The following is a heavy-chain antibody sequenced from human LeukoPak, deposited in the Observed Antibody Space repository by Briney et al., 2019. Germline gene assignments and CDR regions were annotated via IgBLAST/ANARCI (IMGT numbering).Heavy chain of an antibody. CDR3: ARHLKPNYYDGREENWFDP. CDR1: GGFISSSSYY. CDR2: IYYSGST. J-gene: IGHJ5*02. V-gene: IGHV4-39*01. D-gene: IGHD3-22*01. Sequence: PSQTLSLTCTVSGGFISSSSYYWGWIRQPPGKGLEWIGSIYYSGSTYYNPSLKSRVTISVDTSKNQFSLKLSSVTAADTAVYYCARHLKPNYYDGREENWFDPWGQGTLVTVSS.